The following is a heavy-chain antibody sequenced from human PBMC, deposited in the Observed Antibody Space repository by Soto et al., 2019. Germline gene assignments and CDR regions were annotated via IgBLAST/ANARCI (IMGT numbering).Heavy chain of an antibody. J-gene: IGHJ6*02. D-gene: IGHD4-17*01. V-gene: IGHV3-7*01. Sequence: EVQLVESGGGLVQPGGSLRLSCAASGFTFSSYWMSWVRQAPGKGLEWVANIKQDGSEKYYVDSVKGRFTISRDNAKNSLYLQRNSLRAEDTAVYYCARPGSDYGDHYYYYYGMDVWGQGTTVTVSS. CDR2: IKQDGSEK. CDR3: ARPGSDYGDHYYYYYGMDV. CDR1: GFTFSSYW.